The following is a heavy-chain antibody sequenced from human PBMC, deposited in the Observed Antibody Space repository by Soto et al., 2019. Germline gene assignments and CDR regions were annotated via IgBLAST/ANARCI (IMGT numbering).Heavy chain of an antibody. CDR1: GFTFGDYA. J-gene: IGHJ3*02. V-gene: IGHV3-49*03. Sequence: GGSLRLSCTASGFTFGDYAMNWFRQAPGKGLEWVGFIRSKAYGWTTEYAASVKGRFTISRDDSKSIAYLQMNSLKTEDTAVYYCTRDAPSSYCSGGSCYAFDIWGQGTMVTVSS. CDR3: TRDAPSSYCSGGSCYAFDI. D-gene: IGHD2-15*01. CDR2: IRSKAYGWTT.